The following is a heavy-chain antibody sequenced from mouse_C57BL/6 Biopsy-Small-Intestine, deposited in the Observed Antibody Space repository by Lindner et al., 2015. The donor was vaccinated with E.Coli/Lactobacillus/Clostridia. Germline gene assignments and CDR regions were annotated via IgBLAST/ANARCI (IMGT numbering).Heavy chain of an antibody. V-gene: IGHV1-74*01. CDR3: ARSNGATARGWFDS. CDR1: GYTFTSYG. D-gene: IGHD1-2*01. CDR2: NNVDNLK. Sequence: SVKVSCKASGYTFTSYGITWLRQAPGQGLGWMGWNNVDNLKTYSAQLQGRVTMTMDRSTNTSHMELRDLRSDDTAMYFCARSNGATARGWFDSWGQGTLVTVSS. J-gene: IGHJ4*01.